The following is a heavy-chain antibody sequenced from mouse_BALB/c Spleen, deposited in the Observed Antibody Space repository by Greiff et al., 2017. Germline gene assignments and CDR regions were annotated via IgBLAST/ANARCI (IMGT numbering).Heavy chain of an antibody. D-gene: IGHD2-12*01. J-gene: IGHJ3*01. CDR2: INPGSGGT. CDR3: ARLRPFAY. CDR1: GYAFTNYL. Sequence: VQLRQSGAELVRPGTSVKVSCKASGYAFTNYLIEWVKQRPGRGLEWIGVINPGSGGTNYNEKFKGKATLTADKSSSTAYMQLSSLTSDDSAVYFCARLRPFAYWGQGTLVTVSA. V-gene: IGHV1-54*03.